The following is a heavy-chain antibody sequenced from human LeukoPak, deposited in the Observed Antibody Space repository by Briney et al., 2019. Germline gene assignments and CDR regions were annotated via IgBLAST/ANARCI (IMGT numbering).Heavy chain of an antibody. D-gene: IGHD6-6*01. CDR3: ARGGYSSSSAFDYYFDY. CDR2: IIPIFGTA. CDR1: GGTFSSYA. V-gene: IGHV1-69*05. Sequence: SVKVSCKASGGTFSSYAISWVRQALGQGLEWMGGIIPIFGTANYAQKFQGRVTITTDESTSTAYMELSSLRSEDTAMYYCARGGYSSSSAFDYYFDYWGQGTLVTVSS. J-gene: IGHJ4*02.